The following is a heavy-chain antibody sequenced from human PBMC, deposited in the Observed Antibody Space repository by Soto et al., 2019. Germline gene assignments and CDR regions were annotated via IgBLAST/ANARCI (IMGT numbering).Heavy chain of an antibody. CDR3: AKAPIGYCSGYCASIDY. V-gene: IGHV3-23*01. J-gene: IGHJ4*02. Sequence: GGSLRLSCAASGFTFSSYAMSWVRQAPGKGLEWVSAISGSGGSTYYADSVKGRFTISRDNSKNTLYLQMNSLRAEDTAVYYCAKAPIGYCSGYCASIDYWGQGTLVTVSS. CDR1: GFTFSSYA. CDR2: ISGSGGST. D-gene: IGHD2-15*01.